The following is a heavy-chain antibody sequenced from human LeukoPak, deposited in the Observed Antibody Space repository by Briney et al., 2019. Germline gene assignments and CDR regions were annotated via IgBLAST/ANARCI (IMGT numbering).Heavy chain of an antibody. V-gene: IGHV1-2*02. CDR3: ARGKIDELNGLDY. Sequence: ASVKVSCKASGYTFTGYYMHWVRQAPGQGLEWMGWINPNSGGTNYAQKFQGRVTMTRDTSISTAYMELSRLRSEDTAVYYCARGKIDELNGLDYWGQGTLVTVSS. CDR1: GYTFTGYY. J-gene: IGHJ4*02. D-gene: IGHD1-7*01. CDR2: INPNSGGT.